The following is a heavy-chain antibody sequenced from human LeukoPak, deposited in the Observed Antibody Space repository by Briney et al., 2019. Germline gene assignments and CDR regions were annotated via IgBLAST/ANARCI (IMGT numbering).Heavy chain of an antibody. CDR2: ISSSGSTI. D-gene: IGHD3-10*02. V-gene: IGHV3-48*04. CDR1: GFTFSRNS. CDR3: AELGITMIGGV. Sequence: GGSLRLSCAASGFTFSRNSMNWVRQAPGKGLEWVSYISSSGSTIYYADSVKGRFTISRDNAKNSLYPQMNSLRAEDTAVYYCAELGITMIGGVWGKGTTVTISS. J-gene: IGHJ6*04.